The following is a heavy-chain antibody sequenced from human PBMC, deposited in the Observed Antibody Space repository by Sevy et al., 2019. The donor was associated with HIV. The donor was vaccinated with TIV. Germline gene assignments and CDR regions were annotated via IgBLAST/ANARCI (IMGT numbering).Heavy chain of an antibody. D-gene: IGHD2-8*01. Sequence: GGSLRLSCAASGFTFGKYSMSRVRQPPGKGLEWVSTLSFGCGEINYADSVKGRFTISRDNSKSSVYLQMNNLRPEDTAVYYCAREGCTKPHDYWGQGTLVTVSS. CDR3: AREGCTKPHDY. V-gene: IGHV3-23*01. CDR1: GFTFGKYS. J-gene: IGHJ4*02. CDR2: LSFGCGEI.